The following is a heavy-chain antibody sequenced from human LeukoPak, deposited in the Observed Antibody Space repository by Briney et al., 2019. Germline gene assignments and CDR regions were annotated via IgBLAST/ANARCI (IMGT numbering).Heavy chain of an antibody. CDR2: IIPIFGTA. CDR3: ARRAPNYWYFDL. J-gene: IGHJ2*01. V-gene: IGHV1-69*05. CDR1: GGTFSSYA. Sequence: ASVKVSCKASGGTFSSYAISWVRQAPGQGLEWMGGIIPIFGTANYAQKFQGRVTITTDESTSTACMELSSLRSEDTAVYYCARRAPNYWYFDLWGRGTLVTVSS.